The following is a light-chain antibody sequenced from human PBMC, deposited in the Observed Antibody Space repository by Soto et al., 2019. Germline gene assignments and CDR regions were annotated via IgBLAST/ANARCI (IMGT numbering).Light chain of an antibody. Sequence: AIQLTQSPSSLSASVGDRVTITCRASQDIRGALAWYQQNPGKAPKILIYDDSSLQSGVPSRFSGSSSGTDFTLTISGLQPEDFATYYCQRFNSYPIIFGQGTRLDIK. CDR1: QDIRGA. CDR2: DDS. J-gene: IGKJ5*01. CDR3: QRFNSYPII. V-gene: IGKV1-13*02.